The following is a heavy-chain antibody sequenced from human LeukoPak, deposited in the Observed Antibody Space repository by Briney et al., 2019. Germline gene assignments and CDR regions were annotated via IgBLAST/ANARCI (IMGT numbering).Heavy chain of an antibody. D-gene: IGHD3-3*01. CDR1: GFTFTSSA. CDR3: ARGLQYYDFWSGYYDPNYYYYGMDV. CDR2: IVVGSGNT. V-gene: IGHV1-58*02. J-gene: IGHJ6*02. Sequence: SVKVSCKASGFTFTSSAMQWVRQARGQRLEWIGWIVVGSGNTNYAQKFQERVTITRDMSTSTAYMELSSLRSEDTAVYYCARGLQYYDFWSGYYDPNYYYYGMDVWGQGTTVTVSS.